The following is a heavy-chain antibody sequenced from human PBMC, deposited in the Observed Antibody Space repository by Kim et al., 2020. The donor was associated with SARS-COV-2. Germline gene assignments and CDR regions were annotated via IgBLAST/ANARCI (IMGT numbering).Heavy chain of an antibody. CDR3: ARHLDDDYNSASDY. Sequence: YSPSVRGQVTISADKSINTAYLQWSSLKASDTAIYFCARHLDDDYNSASDYWGQGTLVTVSS. J-gene: IGHJ4*02. V-gene: IGHV5-51*01. D-gene: IGHD3-10*01.